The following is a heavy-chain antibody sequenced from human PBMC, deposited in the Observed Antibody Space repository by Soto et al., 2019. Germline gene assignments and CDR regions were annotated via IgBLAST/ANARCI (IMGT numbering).Heavy chain of an antibody. J-gene: IGHJ6*02. Sequence: QVQLVQSGAEEKKPGASVKVSCKASGYTFTSYAMHWVRQAPGQRLEWMGWINAGNGKTKYSQKFQGRVTITRDTPASTAYMELSSLRPEDTAVYYCARDPSYYGMDVWGQGTTVTASS. V-gene: IGHV1-3*05. CDR1: GYTFTSYA. CDR3: ARDPSYYGMDV. CDR2: INAGNGKT.